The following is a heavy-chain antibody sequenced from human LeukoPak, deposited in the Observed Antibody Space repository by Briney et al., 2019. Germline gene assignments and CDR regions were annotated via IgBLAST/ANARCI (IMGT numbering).Heavy chain of an antibody. D-gene: IGHD1-26*01. V-gene: IGHV3-74*01. Sequence: GGSLRLSCAGSGFTLSSNWMHWVRQAPGKGLAWVARFYSDGGRTNYADSVKGRFTISGDNAKNTQYLQMSSLRAEDTAVYYCARSGRGGAFDIWGQGTMVTVSS. J-gene: IGHJ3*02. CDR3: ARSGRGGAFDI. CDR2: FYSDGGRT. CDR1: GFTLSSNW.